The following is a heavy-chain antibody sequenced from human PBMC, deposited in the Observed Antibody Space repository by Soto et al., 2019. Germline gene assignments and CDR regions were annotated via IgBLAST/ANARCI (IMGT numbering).Heavy chain of an antibody. V-gene: IGHV4-31*03. CDR1: GGSISSGGYY. CDR3: ARVGSTLVRGSYRMEV. Sequence: QVQLQESGPGLVKPSQTLSLTCTVSGGSISSGGYYWSWIRQHPGKGLEWSGYIYYSGSAYYNPSHKSRVTIAVDTSKKQFSLKLGSVPAADTAVYYWARVGSTLVRGSYRMEVRGQGTTVTVS. CDR2: IYYSGSA. D-gene: IGHD3-10*01. J-gene: IGHJ6*02.